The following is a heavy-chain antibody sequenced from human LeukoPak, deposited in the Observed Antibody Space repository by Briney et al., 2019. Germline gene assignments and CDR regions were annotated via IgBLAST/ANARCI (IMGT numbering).Heavy chain of an antibody. J-gene: IGHJ6*02. CDR2: IYYSGST. CDR1: GGSISSYY. CDR3: ARGGDPHYGMDV. D-gene: IGHD2-21*01. Sequence: PSETLSLTCTVSGGSISSYYWSWIRQPPGKGLEWIGNIYYSGSTNYNPSLRSRVTISVDASKNQCSLKLSSVTAADTAVYYCARGGDPHYGMDVWGQGTTVTVSS. V-gene: IGHV4-59*01.